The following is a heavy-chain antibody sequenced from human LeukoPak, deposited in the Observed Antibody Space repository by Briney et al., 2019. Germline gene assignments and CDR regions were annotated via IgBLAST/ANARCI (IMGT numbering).Heavy chain of an antibody. V-gene: IGHV3-66*01. J-gene: IGHJ4*02. Sequence: GGSLRLSCAASGFTVSSNYMSWVRQAPGKGLEWVSVIYSGGSTYYADSVKGRFTISRDNSKNTLYLQMNSLRAEDTAVYYCASDPLDAYYFDYWGQGTLVTVSS. CDR3: ASDPLDAYYFDY. CDR1: GFTVSSNY. D-gene: IGHD3-9*01. CDR2: IYSGGST.